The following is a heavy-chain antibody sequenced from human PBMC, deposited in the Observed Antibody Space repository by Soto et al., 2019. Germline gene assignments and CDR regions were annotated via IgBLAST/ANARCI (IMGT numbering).Heavy chain of an antibody. J-gene: IGHJ6*02. D-gene: IGHD2-21*02. CDR2: IYHSGST. Sequence: SETLSLTCTVSGGSISSYFWSWVRQPPGKGLEWIGEIYHSGSTNYNPSLKSRVTISVDKSKNQFSLKLSSVTAADTAVYYCARDLWAYCGGDCYLRGMDVWGQGTTVTVSS. CDR1: GGSISSYF. V-gene: IGHV4-4*02. CDR3: ARDLWAYCGGDCYLRGMDV.